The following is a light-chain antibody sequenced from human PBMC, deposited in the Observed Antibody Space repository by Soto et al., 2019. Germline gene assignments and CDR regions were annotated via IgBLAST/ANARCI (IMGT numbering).Light chain of an antibody. CDR3: QQYGTSEII. CDR1: QSVSSSY. Sequence: EIVLTPSPGTLSLSPGERATLSCRASQSVSSSYLAWYQQKPGQAPRLLIYGASSRATGIPDRFSGSGSGTDFSLTISSLEPGDLAVFFCQQYGTSEIIFGQGTRLEIK. CDR2: GAS. V-gene: IGKV3-20*01. J-gene: IGKJ5*01.